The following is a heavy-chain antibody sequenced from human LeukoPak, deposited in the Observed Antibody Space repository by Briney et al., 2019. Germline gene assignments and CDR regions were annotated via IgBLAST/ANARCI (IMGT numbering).Heavy chain of an antibody. CDR1: GFTFDDYG. J-gene: IGHJ4*02. V-gene: IGHV3-30*03. CDR2: ISYDGTNK. D-gene: IGHD3-10*01. Sequence: GGSLRLSCAASGFTFDDYGMSWVRQAPGKGLEWVSFISYDGTNKFYADSVKGRFTISRDNSMNTLSLRMNSLRPEDTAVYFCARVGHITMFRGAADSWGQGTLVTVSS. CDR3: ARVGHITMFRGAADS.